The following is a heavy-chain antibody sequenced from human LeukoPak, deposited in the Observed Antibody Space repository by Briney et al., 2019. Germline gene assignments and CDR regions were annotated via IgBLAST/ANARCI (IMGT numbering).Heavy chain of an antibody. D-gene: IGHD3-16*02. Sequence: SGTLSLTCAVSGGSISSSNWWSWVRQPPGKGLEWIGEIYHSGSTNYNPSLKSRVTISVDKSKNQFSLKLSSVTAADTAVYYCASVHPKFDYVWGSYRYKGVGAFDIWGQGTMVTVSS. J-gene: IGHJ3*02. CDR2: IYHSGST. CDR3: ASVHPKFDYVWGSYRYKGVGAFDI. CDR1: GGSISSSNW. V-gene: IGHV4-4*02.